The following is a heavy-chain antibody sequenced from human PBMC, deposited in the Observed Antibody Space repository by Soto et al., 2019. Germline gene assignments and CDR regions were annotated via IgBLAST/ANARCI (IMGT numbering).Heavy chain of an antibody. CDR1: GGSITSGGYY. Sequence: SETLSLTCTVSGGSITSGGYYWSWIRQQPGKGLEWIGYIYYSGSTYYNPSLRSRVTMSEDTSQNQFSLKLTSVTAADTAVYYCARGDPLERLLYDYWGQGTLVTVSS. J-gene: IGHJ4*02. V-gene: IGHV4-31*03. D-gene: IGHD1-1*01. CDR2: IYYSGST. CDR3: ARGDPLERLLYDY.